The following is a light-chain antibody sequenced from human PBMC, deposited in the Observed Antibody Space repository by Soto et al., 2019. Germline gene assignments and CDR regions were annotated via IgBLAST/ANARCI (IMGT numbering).Light chain of an antibody. CDR2: DAS. CDR1: QSVSSC. CDR3: QQRSNWPPVT. V-gene: IGKV3-11*01. J-gene: IGKJ5*01. Sequence: EIVFTQSPATLSLSPGERATLSCRASQSVSSCIAWYQQKPGQAPRLIIYDASNRATGIPARFSGSGSGTDFTLTISSLEPEDFAVYYCQQRSNWPPVTFGQGTRLEIK.